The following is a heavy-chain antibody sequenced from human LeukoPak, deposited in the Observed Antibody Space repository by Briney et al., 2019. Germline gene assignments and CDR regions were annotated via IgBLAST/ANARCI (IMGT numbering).Heavy chain of an antibody. CDR3: VREGEGPLSKDFDY. V-gene: IGHV1-2*02. J-gene: IGHJ4*02. Sequence: ASVKVSCKSSGFTFTDHYIHWVRQGPGQGLEWVGYIGPHSTFTSSPREFQGRVTMTRDASMSTAYMELTRLTSDDTAVYYCVREGEGPLSKDFDYWGQGTLVTVSS. D-gene: IGHD2-21*01. CDR1: GFTFTDHY. CDR2: IGPHSTFT.